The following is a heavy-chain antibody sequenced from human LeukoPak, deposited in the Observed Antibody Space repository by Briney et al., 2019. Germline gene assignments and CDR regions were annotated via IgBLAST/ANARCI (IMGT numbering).Heavy chain of an antibody. J-gene: IGHJ6*03. V-gene: IGHV1-2*02. CDR2: INPNSGGT. CDR3: ARDGSGEHDNYYYYYMDV. D-gene: IGHD3-10*01. CDR1: GYTFTGYY. Sequence: ASVKVSCKASGYTFTGYYMHWVRQAPGQGLEWMGWINPNSGGTNYAQKFQGRVTMTRDTSISTAYMELSRLRSDDTAVYYCARDGSGEHDNYYYYYMDVWGKGTTVTISS.